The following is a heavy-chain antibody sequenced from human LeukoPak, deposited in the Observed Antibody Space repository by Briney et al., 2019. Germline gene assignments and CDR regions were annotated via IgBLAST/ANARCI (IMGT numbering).Heavy chain of an antibody. CDR1: GFTFNRFW. Sequence: GGSLRLSCAASGFTFNRFWMHWVRQAPGKGLVWVSRIISDGSSTNYADSVKGRFTISRDNAKNTLYLQMNSLRAEDTAVYYCAREDVDITVATSGAFDIWGQGTMVTVSS. J-gene: IGHJ3*02. V-gene: IGHV3-74*01. D-gene: IGHD6-19*01. CDR3: AREDVDITVATSGAFDI. CDR2: IISDGSST.